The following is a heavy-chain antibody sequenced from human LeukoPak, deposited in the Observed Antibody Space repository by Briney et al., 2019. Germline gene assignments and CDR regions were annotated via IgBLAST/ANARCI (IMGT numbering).Heavy chain of an antibody. CDR1: GGTFSSYA. CDR3: ARGRHYYDSSGYDAFDI. Sequence: SVKVSCKAPGGTFSSYAISWVRQAPGQGLEWMGGIIPIFGTANYAQKFQGRVTITTDESTSTAYMELSSLRSEDTAVYYCARGRHYYDSSGYDAFDIWGQGTMVTVSS. CDR2: IIPIFGTA. V-gene: IGHV1-69*05. D-gene: IGHD3-22*01. J-gene: IGHJ3*02.